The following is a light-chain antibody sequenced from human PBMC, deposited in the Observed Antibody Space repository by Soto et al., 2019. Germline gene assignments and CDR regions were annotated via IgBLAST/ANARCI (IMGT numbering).Light chain of an antibody. V-gene: IGKV3-15*01. J-gene: IGKJ4*01. CDR2: DAS. Sequence: EIVMTQSPATLSVSPGERATLSCRASQSVNSNLAWYQQKPGQAPRLLIYDASARATGIPARFSGSGSGTEFTLTISSLQSEDFAFYYCQRYNNWPLTFGGGTKVEIK. CDR3: QRYNNWPLT. CDR1: QSVNSN.